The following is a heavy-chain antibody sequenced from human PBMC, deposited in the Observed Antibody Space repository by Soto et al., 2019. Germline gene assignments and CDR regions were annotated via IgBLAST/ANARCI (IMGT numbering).Heavy chain of an antibody. CDR3: AQDRTAILAEVSWLES. V-gene: IGHV3-30*18. CDR1: GFTFNSHG. J-gene: IGHJ5*02. D-gene: IGHD5-12*01. Sequence: QVLLVESGGGVVQPGGSLTLSCVGSGFTFNSHGMHWVRQAPGKGLEWVAVISYDGSNKYYEESVKGRFTISRDNSRNTVYLKLNSLRAEDTALYYCAQDRTAILAEVSWLESWGQGTLVTVSA. CDR2: ISYDGSNK.